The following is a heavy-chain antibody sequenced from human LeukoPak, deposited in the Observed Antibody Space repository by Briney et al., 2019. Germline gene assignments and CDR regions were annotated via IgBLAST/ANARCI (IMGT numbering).Heavy chain of an antibody. D-gene: IGHD3-10*01. CDR3: ARGGTSGVVYYYYMDV. V-gene: IGHV4-34*01. CDR1: GGSFSGYY. J-gene: IGHJ6*03. CDR2: INHSGST. Sequence: SETLSLTCAVYGGSFSGYYWSWIRQPPGEGLKWMGEINHSGSTNYNPSLKSRVTISVDTSKNQFSLKLSSVTAADTAVYYCARGGTSGVVYYYYMDVWGKGTTVTVSS.